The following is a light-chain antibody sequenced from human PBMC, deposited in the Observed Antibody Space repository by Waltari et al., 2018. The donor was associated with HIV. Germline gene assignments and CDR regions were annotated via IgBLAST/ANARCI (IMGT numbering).Light chain of an antibody. CDR1: QSVGSSY. Sequence: ELVLTQSPGTLSLSPGQRATLYCRASQSVGSSYLAWYQQKPGQTPRLLIYSASSRATGIPDRFSGSESGTDFTLTISRLEPEDSAVYYCQQYGNSRGTFGGGTKVEVK. CDR3: QQYGNSRGT. CDR2: SAS. J-gene: IGKJ4*01. V-gene: IGKV3-20*01.